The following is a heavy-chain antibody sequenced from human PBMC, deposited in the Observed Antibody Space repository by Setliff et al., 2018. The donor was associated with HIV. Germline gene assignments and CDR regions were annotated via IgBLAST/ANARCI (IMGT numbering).Heavy chain of an antibody. V-gene: IGHV1-2*02. Sequence: ASVKVLLQASGYTFINYGISWVRQAPGQGLEWMGWINPNSGATNYAQKFQGRVTMTRDTSINTAYMDLGGLTSDDTAMYYCALASIVSTARWNHWGRGALVTVSS. CDR3: ALASIVSTARWNH. CDR1: GYTFINYG. D-gene: IGHD5-12*01. CDR2: INPNSGAT. J-gene: IGHJ5*02.